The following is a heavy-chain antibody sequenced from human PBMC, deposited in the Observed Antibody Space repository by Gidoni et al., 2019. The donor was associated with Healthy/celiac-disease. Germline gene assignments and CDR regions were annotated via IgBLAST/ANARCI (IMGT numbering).Heavy chain of an antibody. V-gene: IGHV4-61*01. J-gene: IGHJ5*02. CDR1: GGSVSSGSYY. D-gene: IGHD3-3*01. CDR2: IYYSGST. Sequence: QVQLQESGPGLVKPSETLSLTCPVSGGSVSSGSYYWSWIRQPPGKGLEWIGYIYYSGSTNYNPSLKSRVTISVDTSKNQFSLKLSSVTAADTAVYYCARELRFLEWNWFDPWGQGTLVTVSS. CDR3: ARELRFLEWNWFDP.